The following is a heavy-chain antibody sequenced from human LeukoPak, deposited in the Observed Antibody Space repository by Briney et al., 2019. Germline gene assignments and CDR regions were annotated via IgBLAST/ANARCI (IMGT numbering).Heavy chain of an antibody. CDR2: ISGDGGST. V-gene: IGHV3-43*02. J-gene: IGHJ4*02. D-gene: IGHD2-15*01. CDR3: AKGCSGGSCWFDY. CDR1: GFTFDDYA. Sequence: GGSLRLSCAASGFTFDDYAMHWVRQAPGKGLEWVSLISGDGGSTKYVDSVKGRFTISRDNSKNSLHLQMNSLRDEDTALYYCAKGCSGGSCWFDYWGQGTLVTVSS.